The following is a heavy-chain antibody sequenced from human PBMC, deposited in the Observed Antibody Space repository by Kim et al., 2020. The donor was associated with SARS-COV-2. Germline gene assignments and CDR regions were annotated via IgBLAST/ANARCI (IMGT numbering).Heavy chain of an antibody. CDR3: ARSWEITMVRGVEQFDY. D-gene: IGHD3-10*01. CDR1: GYTFTSYY. V-gene: IGHV1-46*01. Sequence: ASVKVSCKASGYTFTSYYMHWVRQAPGQGLEWMGIINPSGGSTSYAQKFQGRVTMTRDTSTSTVYMELSSLRSEDTAVYYCARSWEITMVRGVEQFDYWGQGTLVTVSS. J-gene: IGHJ4*02. CDR2: INPSGGST.